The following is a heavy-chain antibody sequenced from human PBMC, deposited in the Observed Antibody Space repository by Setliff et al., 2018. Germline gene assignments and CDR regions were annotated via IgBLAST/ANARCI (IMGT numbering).Heavy chain of an antibody. CDR2: ISGSGLKT. V-gene: IGHV3-23*01. D-gene: IGHD2-2*01. CDR1: GFRFRSYA. CDR3: ARVHDGPFSYELKWISFDH. J-gene: IGHJ4*02. Sequence: GESLTISCAASGFRFRSYAMIWVRQAPGKGLEWVSAISGSGLKTYYADSVKGRLTISRDESESTLYLHMNTLRPEDTAMYFCARVHDGPFSYELKWISFDHWGQGNLVTVSS.